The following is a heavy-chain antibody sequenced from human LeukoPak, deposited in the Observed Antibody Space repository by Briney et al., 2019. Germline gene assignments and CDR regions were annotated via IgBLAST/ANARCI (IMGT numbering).Heavy chain of an antibody. V-gene: IGHV1-69*05. J-gene: IGHJ3*02. CDR2: IIPIFGTA. Sequence: SVKVSCKASGGTFSSYAISWVRQAPGQGLEWMGRIIPIFGTANYAQKFQGRVTITTDESTSTAHMELSSLRSEDTAVYYCARDMSSGWYPGGAFDIWGQGTMVTVSS. D-gene: IGHD6-19*01. CDR3: ARDMSSGWYPGGAFDI. CDR1: GGTFSSYA.